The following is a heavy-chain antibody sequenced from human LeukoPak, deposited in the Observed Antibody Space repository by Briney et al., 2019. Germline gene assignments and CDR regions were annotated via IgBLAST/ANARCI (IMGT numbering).Heavy chain of an antibody. V-gene: IGHV1-8*03. CDR2: MNPNSGNT. CDR1: GGTFSSYV. CDR3: ARADFWSGYPYSYYMDV. Sequence: ASVKVSCKASGGTFSSYVISWVRQATGQGLEWMGWMNPNSGNTGYAQKFQGRVTITRNTSISTAYMELSSLRSEDTAVYYCARADFWSGYPYSYYMDVWGKGTTVTVSS. J-gene: IGHJ6*03. D-gene: IGHD3-3*01.